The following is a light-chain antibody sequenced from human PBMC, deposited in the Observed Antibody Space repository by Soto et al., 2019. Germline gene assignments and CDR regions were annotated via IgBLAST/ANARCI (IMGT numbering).Light chain of an antibody. CDR3: QQYGSSRWA. Sequence: EIVLTQSPGTLSLSPGERATLSCRASQTISSSHLAWYQQKPGQAPRLLIYGASSRATDIPDRFSGSGSGADFTLTISRLEPEDFAVYYCQQYGSSRWAFGQGTKVDIK. CDR1: QTISSSH. J-gene: IGKJ1*01. CDR2: GAS. V-gene: IGKV3-20*01.